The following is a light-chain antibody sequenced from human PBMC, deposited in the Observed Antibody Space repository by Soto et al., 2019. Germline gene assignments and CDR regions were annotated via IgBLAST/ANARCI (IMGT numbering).Light chain of an antibody. Sequence: EIVMTQSPATLSVSPGERATLSCRASQSISSDVAWYQQKPGQAPRLLIYGAPTTATGIPARFSGSGSGTEFTLTISSLQSEDFAVYNCQQYNKWPRTFGQGTK. CDR2: GAP. CDR1: QSISSD. CDR3: QQYNKWPRT. V-gene: IGKV3-15*01. J-gene: IGKJ2*01.